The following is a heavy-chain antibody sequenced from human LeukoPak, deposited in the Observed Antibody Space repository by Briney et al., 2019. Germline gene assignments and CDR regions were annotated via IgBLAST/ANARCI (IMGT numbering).Heavy chain of an antibody. J-gene: IGHJ2*01. CDR3: ARRVLYSGSYPYQVVGSFDL. Sequence: PSETLSLTCTVSGGSISSSSYYWGWIRQPPGKGLEWIGSIYYSGSTYYNPSLKSRVTISVDTSKNQFSLKLSSVTAADTAVYYCARRVLYSGSYPYQVVGSFDLWGRGTLVTVSS. D-gene: IGHD1-26*01. CDR2: IYYSGST. CDR1: GGSISSSSYY. V-gene: IGHV4-39*01.